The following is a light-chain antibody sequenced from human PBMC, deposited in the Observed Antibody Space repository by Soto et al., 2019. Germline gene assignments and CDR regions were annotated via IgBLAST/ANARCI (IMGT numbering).Light chain of an antibody. Sequence: EIVLTQSPATLSLSPGERATLSCRASQSVNTYLAWYQQKPGQAPRLLIYDASNRATGIPARFSGSGSGTDFTLTISSREPEYFAVYYGQQRSNWLPITFGQGTRLEIK. CDR2: DAS. CDR1: QSVNTY. V-gene: IGKV3-11*01. J-gene: IGKJ5*01. CDR3: QQRSNWLPIT.